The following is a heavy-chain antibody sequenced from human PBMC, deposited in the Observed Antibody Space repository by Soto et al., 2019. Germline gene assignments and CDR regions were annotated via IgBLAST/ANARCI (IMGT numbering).Heavy chain of an antibody. CDR1: VFTFSSYA. CDR3: ARGGGYSYGYFGGYHFEY. Sequence: GGSLRHSCTSSVFTFSSYAMYWVLHSPVKLLEYFSAISSNVGSTYYANSVKGRFTISRDNSKNTLYLQMGSLRAEDMAVYYCARGGGYSYGYFGGYHFEYWGQGTLVTVSS. J-gene: IGHJ4*02. V-gene: IGHV3-64*01. D-gene: IGHD5-18*01. CDR2: ISSNVGST.